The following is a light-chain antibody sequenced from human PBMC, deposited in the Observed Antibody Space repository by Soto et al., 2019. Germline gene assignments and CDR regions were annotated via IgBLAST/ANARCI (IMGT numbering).Light chain of an antibody. J-gene: IGKJ4*01. CDR1: QSVSSSY. CDR3: QQYGSSPT. V-gene: IGKV3-20*01. CDR2: GAS. Sequence: EIVLTQSPGTLSLSPGERATLSCSASQSVSSSYLAWYQQKPGQAPRLLIYGASSRATGIPDRFSGSGSGKDFTLTISRLEPGDCAVYYCQQYGSSPTFGGGTKVEIK.